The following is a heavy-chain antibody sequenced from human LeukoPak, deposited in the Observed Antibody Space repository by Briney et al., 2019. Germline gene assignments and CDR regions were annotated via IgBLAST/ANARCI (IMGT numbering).Heavy chain of an antibody. D-gene: IGHD3-3*01. V-gene: IGHV5-51*01. CDR1: GYSFTSYW. Sequence: GESLKISCKGSGYSFTSYWIGWVRQMPGEGLEWMGIIYPGDSDTRYSPSFQGQVAISADKSISTAYLQWSSLKASDTAMYYRARLHDFWSGYYSYYFDYWGQGTLVTVSS. CDR2: IYPGDSDT. CDR3: ARLHDFWSGYYSYYFDY. J-gene: IGHJ4*02.